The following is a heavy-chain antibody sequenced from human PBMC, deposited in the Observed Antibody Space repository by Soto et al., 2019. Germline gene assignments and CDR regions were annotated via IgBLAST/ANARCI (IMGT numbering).Heavy chain of an antibody. J-gene: IGHJ3*02. CDR3: AKAVYSSRRLGPDAFDI. CDR2: ISGSGGST. Sequence: GGSLRLSCAASGFTFSSYAMSWVRQAPGKGLEWVSAISGSGGSTYYADSVKGRFTISRDNSKNTLYLQMNSLRAEDTAVYYCAKAVYSSRRLGPDAFDIWGQGTMVTVSS. CDR1: GFTFSSYA. D-gene: IGHD6-13*01. V-gene: IGHV3-23*01.